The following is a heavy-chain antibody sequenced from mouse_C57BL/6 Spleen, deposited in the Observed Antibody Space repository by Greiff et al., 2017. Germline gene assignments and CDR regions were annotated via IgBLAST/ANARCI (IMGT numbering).Heavy chain of an antibody. CDR1: GYTFTSYW. J-gene: IGHJ2*01. CDR2: IYPGSGST. D-gene: IGHD2-14*01. V-gene: IGHV1-55*01. Sequence: QVQLQQPGAELVKPGASVKMSCKASGYTFTSYWITWVKQRPGQGLEWIGDIYPGSGSTNYNEKFKSKATLAVDTTSSTAYMQLSSLTSEDSAVYYSARRIGTTDYWGQGTTLTVSS. CDR3: ARRIGTTDY.